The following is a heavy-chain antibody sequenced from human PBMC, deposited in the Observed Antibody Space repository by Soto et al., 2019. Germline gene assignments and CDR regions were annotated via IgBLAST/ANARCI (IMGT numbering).Heavy chain of an antibody. Sequence: QVQLVQSGAEVKKPGSSVKVSCKASGGTLSNYAIAWVRLAPGQGLEWVGGVIPIFSIMKYAQKFQDRVTFTADDSTNTAYMELSSLTSADTAVYYCARGRTIFGVVNFDYWGQGTLVTVSS. V-gene: IGHV1-69*01. CDR2: VIPIFSIM. CDR3: ARGRTIFGVVNFDY. J-gene: IGHJ4*02. CDR1: GGTLSNYA. D-gene: IGHD3-3*01.